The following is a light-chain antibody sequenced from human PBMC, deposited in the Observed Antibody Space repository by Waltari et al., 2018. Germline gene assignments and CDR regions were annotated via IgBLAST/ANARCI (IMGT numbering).Light chain of an antibody. Sequence: SYELTQPPSVSVSPGQTARITCSGDALPKQYTYWYQQKPGQAPVLVIFKDTERPSRIPERFSGSSSGATVMLTISGVQAEDEADYYCQSADTIATYVLFGGGTKLTVL. J-gene: IGLJ2*01. CDR2: KDT. CDR1: ALPKQY. V-gene: IGLV3-25*03. CDR3: QSADTIATYVL.